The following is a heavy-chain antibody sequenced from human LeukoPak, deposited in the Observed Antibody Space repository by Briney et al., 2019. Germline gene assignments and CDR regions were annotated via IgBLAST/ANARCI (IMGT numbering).Heavy chain of an antibody. CDR3: ARDSSITIFGVVNGKSAFDI. V-gene: IGHV3-21*01. Sequence: GGSLRLSCGASGFTFSSNSMNWVRQGPGQGLEGVSSISSSSSNIYYADSVKGRFTISRDNAKNSLYLQMNSLRAEDTAVDYCARDSSITIFGVVNGKSAFDIWGQGTMVTVAS. J-gene: IGHJ3*02. D-gene: IGHD3-3*01. CDR1: GFTFSSNS. CDR2: ISSSSSNI.